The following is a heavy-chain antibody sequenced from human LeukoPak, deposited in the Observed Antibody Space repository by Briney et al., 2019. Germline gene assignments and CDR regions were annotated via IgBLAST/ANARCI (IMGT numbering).Heavy chain of an antibody. V-gene: IGHV3-49*03. CDR2: IRSKAYGGTT. J-gene: IGHJ4*02. CDR1: GFTFGDYA. CDR3: TTGNSYGYVFGDY. D-gene: IGHD5-18*01. Sequence: PGGSLRLSCTASGFTFGDYAMSWFRQAPGKGLEWVGFIRSKAYGGTTDYAAPVKGRFTISRDDSKNTLYLQMNSLKTEDTAVYYCTTGNSYGYVFGDYWGQGTLVTVSS.